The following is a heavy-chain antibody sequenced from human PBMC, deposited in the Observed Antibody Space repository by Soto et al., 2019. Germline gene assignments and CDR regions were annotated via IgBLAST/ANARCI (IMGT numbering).Heavy chain of an antibody. V-gene: IGHV1-69*13. Sequence: SVQISCKTSGGTFSSYAISWVRQAPGQRLEWMGGIIHIFGTANYEQKSQDRVTITADESTSTASNQQSSLRSESTAANYYSRGILRYCSSSSCFRWFGPWGQGTLVNVSS. CDR2: IIHIFGTA. CDR3: SRGILRYCSSSSCFRWFGP. D-gene: IGHD2-2*01. J-gene: IGHJ5*02. CDR1: GGTFSSYA.